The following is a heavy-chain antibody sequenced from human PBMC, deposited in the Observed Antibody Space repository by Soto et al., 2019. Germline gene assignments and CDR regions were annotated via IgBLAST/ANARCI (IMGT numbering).Heavy chain of an antibody. CDR2: ISYDGSNK. CDR3: ARAGTHSGYDRGAYYFDY. CDR1: GFTFSSYA. V-gene: IGHV3-30-3*01. J-gene: IGHJ4*02. Sequence: GGSLRLSCAASGFTFSSYAMHWVRQAPGKGLEWVAVISYDGSNKYYADSVKGRFTISRDNSKNTLYLQMNSLRAEDTAVYYCARAGTHSGYDRGAYYFDYWGQGTLVTVSS. D-gene: IGHD5-12*01.